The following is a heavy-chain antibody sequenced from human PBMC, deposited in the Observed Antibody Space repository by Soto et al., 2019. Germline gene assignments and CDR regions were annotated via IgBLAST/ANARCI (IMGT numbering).Heavy chain of an antibody. CDR1: ADSLSGGGHY. J-gene: IGHJ4*02. CDR2: IYDSVNT. CDR3: VRVAHRGYLAMLSDY. V-gene: IGHV4-31*03. Sequence: KPSESMSLTCIVAADSLSGGGHYWSWPRQHPGKGLEWIGQIYDSVNTYYSPSLRSRVTISPAISKNQFSLNLWYVTTAVTAAYYCVRVAHRGYLAMLSDYWGQGTMVTVSS. D-gene: IGHD3-3*02.